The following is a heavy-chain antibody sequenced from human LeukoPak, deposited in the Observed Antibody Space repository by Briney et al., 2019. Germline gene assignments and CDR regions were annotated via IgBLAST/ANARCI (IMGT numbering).Heavy chain of an antibody. D-gene: IGHD3-10*01. Sequence: ASVKVSCKASGYTFIIYDISWVRQTPGQGLEWMGWINPNSADTNYAQKFQGRVTMTRDTSISTAYMELSRLRSDDTAVYYCARDYYASGSYYIFDYWGQGTLVTVSS. V-gene: IGHV1-2*02. CDR1: GYTFIIYD. J-gene: IGHJ4*02. CDR2: INPNSADT. CDR3: ARDYYASGSYYIFDY.